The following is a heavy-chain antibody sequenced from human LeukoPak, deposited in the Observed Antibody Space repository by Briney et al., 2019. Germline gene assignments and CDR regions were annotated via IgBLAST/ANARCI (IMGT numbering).Heavy chain of an antibody. Sequence: GGSLRLSCAASGFTVSSNYMSWVRQAPGKGLEWVSVIYSGGSTYSADSVKGRFTISRDNSKNTLYLQMNSLRAEDTAVYYCASTQTYYFDCWGQGTLVTVSS. V-gene: IGHV3-66*01. CDR2: IYSGGST. J-gene: IGHJ4*02. CDR3: ASTQTYYFDC. CDR1: GFTVSSNY.